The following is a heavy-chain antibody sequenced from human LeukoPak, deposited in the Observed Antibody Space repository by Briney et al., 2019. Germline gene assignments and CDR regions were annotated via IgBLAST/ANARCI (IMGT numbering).Heavy chain of an antibody. CDR2: VSGSGGST. CDR1: GFTFSSYV. CDR3: AGNKD. J-gene: IGHJ4*02. Sequence: PGGSLRLSCAASGFTFSSYVMTSVRQPPGKGLEWVSTVSGSGGSTYYADSAKGRFTTSRDNSKNTVYLQMNSLRAEDSAVYYCAGNKDWGQGTLVTVSS. D-gene: IGHD1-14*01. V-gene: IGHV3-23*01.